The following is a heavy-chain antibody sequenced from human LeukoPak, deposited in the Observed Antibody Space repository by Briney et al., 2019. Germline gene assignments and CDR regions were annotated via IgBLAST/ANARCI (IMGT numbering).Heavy chain of an antibody. Sequence: PSETLSLTCAVYGGSFSGYYWSWIRQPPGKGLEWIGNIYYGVNTYYNPSLKSRVTISVDTSKNQFSLKLSSVTAADTAVYYCARDTHLEYWGQGTLVTVSS. D-gene: IGHD2-2*02. V-gene: IGHV4-34*01. CDR2: IYYGVNT. CDR1: GGSFSGYY. CDR3: ARDTHLEY. J-gene: IGHJ4*02.